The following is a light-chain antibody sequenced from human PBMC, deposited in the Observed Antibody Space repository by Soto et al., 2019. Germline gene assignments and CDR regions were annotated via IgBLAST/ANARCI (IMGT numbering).Light chain of an antibody. CDR2: ELS. V-gene: IGLV2-8*01. Sequence: QSALTQPPSASGSPGQSVTISCTGTSSDVGASKYVSWYQQHPGKAPKLIIYELSQRPSGGPDRFAGSKSGNTASLTVSGLQTEYEADYYCSAYAGSNAVFGTGTKLTVL. CDR1: SSDVGASKY. J-gene: IGLJ1*01. CDR3: SAYAGSNAV.